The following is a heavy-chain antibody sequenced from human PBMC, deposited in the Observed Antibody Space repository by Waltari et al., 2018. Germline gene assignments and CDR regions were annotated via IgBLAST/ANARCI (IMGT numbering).Heavy chain of an antibody. CDR2: ISGSGGST. CDR3: ASKGYSSSWYQADGMDV. CDR1: GFTFSSYA. D-gene: IGHD6-13*01. V-gene: IGHV3-23*01. J-gene: IGHJ6*02. Sequence: EVQLLESGGGLVQPGGSLRLSCAASGFTFSSYAMSWVRQAPGTGLEWVSAISGSGGSTYYADSVKGRFTISRDNSKNTLYLQMNSLRAEDTAVYYCASKGYSSSWYQADGMDVWGQGTTVTVSS.